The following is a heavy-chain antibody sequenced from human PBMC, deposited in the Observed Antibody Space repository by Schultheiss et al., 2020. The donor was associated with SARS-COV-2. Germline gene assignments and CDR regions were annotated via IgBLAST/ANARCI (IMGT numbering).Heavy chain of an antibody. CDR3: ARHATIFHFDY. Sequence: SETLSLTCAVYGGSFSGYYWSWIRQPPGKGLEWIGYIYYSGSTNYNPSLKSRVTISVDTSKNQFSLKLSSVTAADTAVYYCARHATIFHFDYWGQGTLVTVSS. D-gene: IGHD3-9*01. J-gene: IGHJ4*02. CDR2: IYYSGST. CDR1: GGSFSGYY. V-gene: IGHV4-59*01.